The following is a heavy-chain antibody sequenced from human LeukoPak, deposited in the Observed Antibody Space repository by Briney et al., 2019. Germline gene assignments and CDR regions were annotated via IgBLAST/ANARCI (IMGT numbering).Heavy chain of an antibody. CDR2: IYYSKNT. D-gene: IGHD5-18*01. V-gene: IGHV4-39*01. Sequence: SETLSLTCTVSGGSISSSSAYWGWIRQPPGKGLEWIGSIYYSKNTYYNPSLKSRVTISADTSKNQFALTLGSVSATDTAVYYCVSPRGFSYGYFDYWGQGTLVTVSS. CDR1: GGSISSSSAY. CDR3: VSPRGFSYGYFDY. J-gene: IGHJ4*02.